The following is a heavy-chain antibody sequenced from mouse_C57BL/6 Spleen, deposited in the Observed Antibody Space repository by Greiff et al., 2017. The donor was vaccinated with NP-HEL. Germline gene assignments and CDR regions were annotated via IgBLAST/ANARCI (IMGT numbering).Heavy chain of an antibody. CDR3: ARRDCNYRGFDY. Sequence: EVMLVESGGGLVKPGGSLKLSCAASGFTFSSYTMSWVRQTPEKRLEWVATISGGGGNTYYPDSVKGRFTIAIDNAKNTPYLQVSSLRSEDTALYYCARRDCNYRGFDYWGQGTTLTVSS. CDR1: GFTFSSYT. CDR2: ISGGGGNT. J-gene: IGHJ2*01. V-gene: IGHV5-9*01. D-gene: IGHD2-1*01.